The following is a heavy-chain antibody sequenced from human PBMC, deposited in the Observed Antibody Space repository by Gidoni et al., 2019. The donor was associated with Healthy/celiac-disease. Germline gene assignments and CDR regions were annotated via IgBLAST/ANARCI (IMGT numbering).Heavy chain of an antibody. CDR1: GGSISSSSYY. CDR2: IYYSGGT. CDR3: ARALVLYYYDSSGYLGWFDP. V-gene: IGHV4-39*01. J-gene: IGHJ5*02. Sequence: QLQLQESGPGLVKPSETLSLTCTVSGGSISSSSYYWGWIRQPPGKGLEWIGSIYYSGGTYYTPSLKSRVTISVDTSKNQFSLKLSSVTAADTAVYYCARALVLYYYDSSGYLGWFDPWGQGTLVTVSS. D-gene: IGHD3-22*01.